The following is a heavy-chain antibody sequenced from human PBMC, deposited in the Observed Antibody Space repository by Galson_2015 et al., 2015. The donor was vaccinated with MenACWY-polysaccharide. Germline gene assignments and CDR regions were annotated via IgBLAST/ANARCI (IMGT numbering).Heavy chain of an antibody. CDR3: AGIPSTLTSFGWFDP. V-gene: IGHV4-31*03. CDR1: GDPINNGGHN. Sequence: VQLQESGPGLVRPSETLSLTCSVYGDPINNGGHNWTWLRQHPETGLDWIGYIFNNGGPKSNPSLRSRVTISSDTSRNQFSLHLTSMTAADTATYYCAGIPSTLTSFGWFDPWGQGILVT. D-gene: IGHD4-17*01. J-gene: IGHJ5*02. CDR2: IFNNGGP.